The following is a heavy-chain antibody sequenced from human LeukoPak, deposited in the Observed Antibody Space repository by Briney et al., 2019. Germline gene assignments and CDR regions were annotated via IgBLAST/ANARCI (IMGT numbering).Heavy chain of an antibody. J-gene: IGHJ4*02. CDR3: ARGGFSHATDY. CDR2: ISNSGSYI. Sequence: GGSLRLSCAASGFTFSSYSMNWVRQAPGKGLEWVSSISNSGSYIYYADSVKDRFTISRDNDKNPLYLQMTSLRAEGTAVYYCARGGFSHATDYWGQGTLVTVSS. CDR1: GFTFSSYS. D-gene: IGHD6-25*01. V-gene: IGHV3-21*01.